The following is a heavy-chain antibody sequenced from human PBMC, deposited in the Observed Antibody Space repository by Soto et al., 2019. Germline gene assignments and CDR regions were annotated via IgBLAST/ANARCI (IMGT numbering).Heavy chain of an antibody. D-gene: IGHD1-1*01. V-gene: IGHV5-51*01. J-gene: IGHJ6*02. Sequence: GESLKISCTGSGYTFTTYWIGWVRQKPGKGLEWMGIIYPGDSDTRYSPSFQGQVTISADKSISTAYLQWSSLKASDTAMYYCARQGTSRYYYYYGMDVWGQGTTVTVSS. CDR2: IYPGDSDT. CDR3: ARQGTSRYYYYYGMDV. CDR1: GYTFTTYW.